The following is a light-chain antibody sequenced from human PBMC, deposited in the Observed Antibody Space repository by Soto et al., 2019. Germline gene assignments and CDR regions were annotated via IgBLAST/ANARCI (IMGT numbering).Light chain of an antibody. CDR2: EVS. V-gene: IGLV2-14*01. J-gene: IGLJ1*01. CDR3: ISYTSDDVRYV. Sequence: QSVQTHPASVSGTPGHSITISCTGSNSDVGIYDFVSWYQHHPGRAPKLIVSEVSHRPSGVSNRFSGSKSGNTASLTISGLQSEDEADYYCISYTSDDVRYVFGTGTKVTVL. CDR1: NSDVGIYDF.